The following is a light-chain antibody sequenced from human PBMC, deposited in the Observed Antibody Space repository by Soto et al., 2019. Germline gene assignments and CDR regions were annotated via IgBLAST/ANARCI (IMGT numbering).Light chain of an antibody. Sequence: DIQMTQSSSSLSASVGDRVTITCRASQSISSYLNWYQQKPGKAPELLIYAASSLQSGVPSRFSRSGSGTDFTLTIGSLHPEDFATYYCQQGYSFPVTFGGGTKVEIK. V-gene: IGKV1-39*01. J-gene: IGKJ4*01. CDR3: QQGYSFPVT. CDR2: AAS. CDR1: QSISSY.